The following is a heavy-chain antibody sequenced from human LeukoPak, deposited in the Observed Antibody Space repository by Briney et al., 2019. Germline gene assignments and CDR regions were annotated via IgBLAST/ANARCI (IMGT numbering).Heavy chain of an antibody. CDR3: ARGGGYYDSSGYYEPIYYFDY. CDR1: GFTIMNSA. V-gene: IGHV3-48*04. CDR2: ISSSGSTI. Sequence: GGSLRLSCAASGFTIMNSAMNWVRQAPGKGLEWVSYISSSGSTIYYADSVKGRFTISRDNAKSSLYLQMNSLRAKDTALYYCARGGGYYDSSGYYEPIYYFDYWGQGTLVTVSS. J-gene: IGHJ4*02. D-gene: IGHD3-22*01.